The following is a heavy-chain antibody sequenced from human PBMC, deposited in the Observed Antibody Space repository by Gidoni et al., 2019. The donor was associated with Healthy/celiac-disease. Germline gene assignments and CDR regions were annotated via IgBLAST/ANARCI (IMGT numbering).Heavy chain of an antibody. Sequence: QVQRVESGGGLVKPGGSLKLSCAASGFTFPAHSLLWTRQAPGKGLEWVSYISSSGSTIYYADSVKGRFTISRDNAKNSLYLQMNSLRAEDTAVYYCRTIFGVVGDGTRNYYYYGMDVWGQGTTVTVSS. V-gene: IGHV3-11*01. J-gene: IGHJ6*02. CDR3: RTIFGVVGDGTRNYYYYGMDV. CDR2: ISSSGSTI. CDR1: GFTFPAHS. D-gene: IGHD3-3*01.